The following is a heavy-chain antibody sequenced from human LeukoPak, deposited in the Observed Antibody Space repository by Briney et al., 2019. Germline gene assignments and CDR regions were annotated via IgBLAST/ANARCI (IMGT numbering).Heavy chain of an antibody. D-gene: IGHD6-13*01. Sequence: GGSLRLSCAASGFTFSSYGMSWVRQAPGKGLEWVSAISSSGGSTYYADSVKGRFTISRDNSKNTLYLQMNSLRAEDTAVYYCAKVGGIAAAGTFDYWGQGTLVTVSS. CDR3: AKVGGIAAAGTFDY. CDR1: GFTFSSYG. V-gene: IGHV3-23*01. J-gene: IGHJ4*02. CDR2: ISSSGGST.